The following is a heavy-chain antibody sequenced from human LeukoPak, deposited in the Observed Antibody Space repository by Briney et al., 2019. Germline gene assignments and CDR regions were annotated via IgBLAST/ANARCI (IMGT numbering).Heavy chain of an antibody. CDR1: GGSFSGYY. Sequence: SETLSLTCAVYGGSFSGYYWSWIRQPPGKGLEWIGEINHSGSTNYNPSLKSRVTISVDTSKNRFSLKLSSVTAADTAAYYCARGRGYDYVWGSYRSRYFDYWGQGTLVTVSS. J-gene: IGHJ4*02. D-gene: IGHD3-16*02. V-gene: IGHV4-34*01. CDR3: ARGRGYDYVWGSYRSRYFDY. CDR2: INHSGST.